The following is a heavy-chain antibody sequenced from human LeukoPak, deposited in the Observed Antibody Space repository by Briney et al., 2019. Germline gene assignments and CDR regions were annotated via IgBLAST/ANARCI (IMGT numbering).Heavy chain of an antibody. CDR1: GFTFDDYA. V-gene: IGHV3-9*01. Sequence: PGGSLRLSCAASGFTFDDYAMHWVRHAPGKGLEWVSGISWNSGSIGYADSVKGRFTISRDNAKNSLYLQMNSLRAEDTALYYCAKDIAASGSRAFDIWGQGTMVTVSS. D-gene: IGHD3-22*01. CDR3: AKDIAASGSRAFDI. J-gene: IGHJ3*02. CDR2: ISWNSGSI.